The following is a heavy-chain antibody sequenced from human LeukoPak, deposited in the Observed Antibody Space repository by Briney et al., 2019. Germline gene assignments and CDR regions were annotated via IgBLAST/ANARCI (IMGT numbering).Heavy chain of an antibody. V-gene: IGHV4-34*01. CDR1: GGTFRGYY. D-gene: IGHD2/OR15-2a*01. CDR3: ARAVFFYYYGMDV. CDR2: IDHSGST. Sequence: PSETLSLTCAVSGGTFRGYYWSWIRQPPGKGLAWIGEIDHSGSTNYNPSLKSRVTISVDTSKNQFSLKLSSVTAADTAVYYCARAVFFYYYGMDVWGQGTTVTVSS. J-gene: IGHJ6*02.